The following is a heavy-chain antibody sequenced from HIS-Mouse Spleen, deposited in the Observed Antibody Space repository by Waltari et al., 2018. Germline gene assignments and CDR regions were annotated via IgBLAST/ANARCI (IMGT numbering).Heavy chain of an antibody. CDR2: IKTNSGGT. D-gene: IGHD6-6*01. CDR3: ARVDSSSFYFDY. V-gene: IGHV1-2*02. Sequence: QVQLVQSGAEVKKPGASVKVSCKASGYTFTGYYMHWVRQAPGQGLEWMGWIKTNSGGTNYAQKFQGRVTMTRDTSISTAYMELSRLRSDDTAVYYCARVDSSSFYFDYWGQGTLVTVSS. CDR1: GYTFTGYY. J-gene: IGHJ4*02.